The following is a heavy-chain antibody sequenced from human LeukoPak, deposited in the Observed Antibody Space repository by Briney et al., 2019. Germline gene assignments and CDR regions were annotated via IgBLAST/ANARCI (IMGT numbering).Heavy chain of an antibody. J-gene: IGHJ4*02. V-gene: IGHV3-23*01. Sequence: GGSLRLSCGASGFSFSDYGMHWVRQAPGKGLEWVSAISGSGGSTYYADSVKGRFTISRDNSKNTLYLQMNSLRAEDTAVYYCARAMRSETVPFDYWGQGTLVTVSS. D-gene: IGHD4-17*01. CDR1: GFSFSDYG. CDR3: ARAMRSETVPFDY. CDR2: ISGSGGST.